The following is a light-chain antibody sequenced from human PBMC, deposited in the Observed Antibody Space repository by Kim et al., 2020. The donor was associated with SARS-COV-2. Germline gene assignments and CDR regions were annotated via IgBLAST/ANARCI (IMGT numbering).Light chain of an antibody. CDR2: GIS. CDR3: QQHSDWPLT. J-gene: IGKJ4*01. Sequence: EIVMTQSPATLSVSPGERATLSCRASQSVRSNYLAWYQQKPGQAPRLLIYGISTRATGIPARFSGSGSGTDFTLTISSLQSEDSAVYYCQQHSDWPLTFGGGTKVEI. V-gene: IGKV3-15*01. CDR1: QSVRSN.